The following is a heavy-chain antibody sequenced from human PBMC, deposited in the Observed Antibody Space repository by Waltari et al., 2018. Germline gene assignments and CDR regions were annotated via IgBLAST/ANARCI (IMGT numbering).Heavy chain of an antibody. CDR1: GFTFSNYW. J-gene: IGHJ4*02. Sequence: EVQVVESGGGLVQPGGSLRLSCAASGFTFSNYWMTWVRRAPGKGLEWVDNINQDGNGMHYVDSVRGRFTIARDNAKNSMCLQMNSLRAEDTAVYYCARVPLPWYLDYWGQGTLVTVSS. CDR3: ARVPLPWYLDY. V-gene: IGHV3-7*01. CDR2: INQDGNGM.